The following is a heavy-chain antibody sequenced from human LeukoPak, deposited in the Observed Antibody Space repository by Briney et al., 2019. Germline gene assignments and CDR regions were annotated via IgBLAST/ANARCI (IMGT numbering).Heavy chain of an antibody. Sequence: PGGSLRLSCAASGFIFSSYAMSWVRQAPGKGLEWVSGISGSGGSTYYADSVKGRFTISRDNSKNTLYLQMNSLRAEDTAVYYCAKASRDLGYFFDYWGQGTLVTGSS. CDR3: AKASRDLGYFFDY. D-gene: IGHD3-16*01. V-gene: IGHV3-23*01. CDR2: ISGSGGST. CDR1: GFIFSSYA. J-gene: IGHJ4*02.